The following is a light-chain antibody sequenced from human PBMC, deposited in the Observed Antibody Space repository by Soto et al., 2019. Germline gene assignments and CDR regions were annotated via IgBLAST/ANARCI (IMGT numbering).Light chain of an antibody. CDR3: QQYGGSPIT. CDR2: GAS. J-gene: IGKJ5*01. CDR1: QSVSSGY. Sequence: VVLTQSPATLSLSPGERATLSCRASQSVSSGYLAWYQQKPGQAPRLLIHGASSRATGIPDRISGSGSGTDFTLTISRLEPEDFAVYYCQQYGGSPITFGQGTRLEIK. V-gene: IGKV3-20*01.